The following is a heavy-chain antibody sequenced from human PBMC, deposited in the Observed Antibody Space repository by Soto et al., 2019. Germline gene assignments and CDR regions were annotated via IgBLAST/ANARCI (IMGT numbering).Heavy chain of an antibody. D-gene: IGHD6-19*01. CDR3: ASHEKYSKGWLDF. Sequence: PSETLSLTCTVSGGSISSSPYYWGWIRQPPGKGLEWIGSIYYSGSTYYNPSLKSRVTISVDTSKNQFSLKLNSVTAADTAVYYCASHEKYSKGWLDFWGQGTLVTVSS. CDR1: GGSISSSPYY. V-gene: IGHV4-39*01. CDR2: IYYSGST. J-gene: IGHJ4*02.